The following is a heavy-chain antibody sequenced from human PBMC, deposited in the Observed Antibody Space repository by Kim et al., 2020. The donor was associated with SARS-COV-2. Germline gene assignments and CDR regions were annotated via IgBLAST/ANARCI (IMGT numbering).Heavy chain of an antibody. J-gene: IGHJ4*02. D-gene: IGHD3-16*01. V-gene: IGHV3-23*05. CDR3: VKGGWGTVLDF. Sequence: YADGVKGRFTISSDKSKKMVYLQMNSLRDEDTAIYYCVKGGWGTVLDFWGQGTLVTVSS.